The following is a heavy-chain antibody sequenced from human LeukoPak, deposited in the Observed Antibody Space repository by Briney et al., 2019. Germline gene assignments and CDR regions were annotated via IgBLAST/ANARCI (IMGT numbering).Heavy chain of an antibody. Sequence: GGSLRLSCTASGLSFSSFAMSWVRQGPARGLEWVSSIRGNGDTFYADSVKGRFTLFSDSSTNTVYFQLNNLRVEDTAIYYCAKASWVSSTDAVRWGQGTLVTVSS. J-gene: IGHJ4*02. D-gene: IGHD3-16*01. V-gene: IGHV3-23*01. CDR2: IRGNGDT. CDR1: GLSFSSFA. CDR3: AKASWVSSTDAVR.